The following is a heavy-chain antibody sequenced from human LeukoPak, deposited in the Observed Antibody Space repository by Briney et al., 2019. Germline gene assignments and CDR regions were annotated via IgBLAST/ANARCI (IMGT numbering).Heavy chain of an antibody. D-gene: IGHD3-22*01. V-gene: IGHV1-8*03. Sequence: GASVKVSCKASGYTFTSYDINWVRQATGQGLEWMGWMNPNSGNTGYARKFQGRVTITRNTSISTAYMELSSLRSEDTAVYYCARGPDYDSSGYTYYFDYWGQGTLVTVSS. CDR2: MNPNSGNT. CDR3: ARGPDYDSSGYTYYFDY. CDR1: GYTFTSYD. J-gene: IGHJ4*02.